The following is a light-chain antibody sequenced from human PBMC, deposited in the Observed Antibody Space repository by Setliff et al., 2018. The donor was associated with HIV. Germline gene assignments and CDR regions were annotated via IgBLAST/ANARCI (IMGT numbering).Light chain of an antibody. J-gene: IGLJ1*01. CDR3: CSYAGRYTFV. CDR2: DVS. CDR1: SSDVGGYNS. V-gene: IGLV2-11*01. Sequence: QSVLTQPASVSGSRGQSITISCTGSSSDVGGYNSVSWYQQHPGKAPKLILYDVSKRPSGVPARFSGFQSGNTASLIISGLQPEDEADYYCCSYAGRYTFVFGSGTKV.